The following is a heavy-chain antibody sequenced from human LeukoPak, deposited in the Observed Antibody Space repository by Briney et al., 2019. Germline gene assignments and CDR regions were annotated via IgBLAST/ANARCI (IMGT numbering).Heavy chain of an antibody. CDR3: AREPSSSWRHYYYYHMDV. D-gene: IGHD6-13*01. J-gene: IGHJ6*03. V-gene: IGHV3-64*01. Sequence: GGSLRLSCAASGFTVSSNYMSWVRQAPGKGLEYVSGINSNGGSTYYANSVKGRFTISRDNSKNTLYLQMGSLRAEDMAVYYCAREPSSSWRHYYYYHMDVWGKGTTVTVSS. CDR2: INSNGGST. CDR1: GFTVSSNY.